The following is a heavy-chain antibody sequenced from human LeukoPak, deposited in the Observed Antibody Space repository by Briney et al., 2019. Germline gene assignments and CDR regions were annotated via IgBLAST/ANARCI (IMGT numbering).Heavy chain of an antibody. CDR3: ARDHRAHSLYCTNGVCPPPDAFDI. CDR2: INPNSGGT. J-gene: IGHJ3*02. Sequence: GASVKVSCKASGYTFTGYYMHWVRQAPGQGLEWMGWINPNSGGTNYAQKFQGRVTMTRDTSISTAYMELSSLRSEDTAVYYCARDHRAHSLYCTNGVCPPPDAFDIWGQGTMVTVSS. D-gene: IGHD2-8*01. V-gene: IGHV1-2*02. CDR1: GYTFTGYY.